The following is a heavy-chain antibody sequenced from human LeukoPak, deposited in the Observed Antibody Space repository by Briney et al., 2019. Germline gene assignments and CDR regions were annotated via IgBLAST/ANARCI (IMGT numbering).Heavy chain of an antibody. J-gene: IGHJ4*02. V-gene: IGHV3-11*01. CDR1: GFTFSDYC. CDR2: ISSSGSTI. Sequence: GGSLRLSCAASGFTFSDYCMSWIRQAPGKGLEWVSYISSSGSTIYYADSVKGRFTISRDNAKNSLYLQMNSLRAEDTAVYYCARVRHRIAVAGPFDWGQGTLVTVSS. CDR3: ARVRHRIAVAGPFD. D-gene: IGHD6-19*01.